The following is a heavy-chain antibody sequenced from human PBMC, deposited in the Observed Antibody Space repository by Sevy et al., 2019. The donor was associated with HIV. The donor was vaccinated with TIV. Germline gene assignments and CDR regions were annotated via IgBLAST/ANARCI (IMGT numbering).Heavy chain of an antibody. D-gene: IGHD1-26*01. CDR3: ARAPSGGQGPGKYFHH. V-gene: IGHV1-18*01. CDR1: GYTFTNYH. Sequence: ASVNVSCKASGYTFTNYHITWVRQAPGQGLEWMGWITPNNGTTNYARRIQGRVTMTTDTSTATAYTELRNLRSDDTAVYFCARAPSGGQGPGKYFHHWGQGTLVTVSS. CDR2: ITPNNGTT. J-gene: IGHJ1*01.